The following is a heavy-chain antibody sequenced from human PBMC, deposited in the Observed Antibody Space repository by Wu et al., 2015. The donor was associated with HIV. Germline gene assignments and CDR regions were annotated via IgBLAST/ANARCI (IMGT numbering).Heavy chain of an antibody. CDR2: FDPGYGEK. V-gene: IGHV1-24*01. Sequence: QVHLVQSGAEVKKPGASVKVSCKVSGYTVTESSIHWVRQAPGKGLEWMGGFDPGYGEKIYAQKFQGRVTMTEDTSTDTAYMELSSLRSEDTAVYYCAVRVRGGGRRIAAGRHNWFDPWGQGTLVTVSS. J-gene: IGHJ5*02. CDR1: GYTVTESS. D-gene: IGHD6-13*01. CDR3: AVRVRGGGRRIAAGRHNWFDP.